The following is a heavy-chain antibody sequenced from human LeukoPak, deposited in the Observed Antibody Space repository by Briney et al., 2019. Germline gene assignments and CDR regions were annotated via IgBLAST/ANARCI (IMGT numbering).Heavy chain of an antibody. CDR3: AKEGIGSTATFFDY. D-gene: IGHD1-14*01. J-gene: IGHJ4*02. Sequence: PGGSLRLSCAASGFTFNTYAMTWVRQAPGKGLEWVSSISASADATYYADSVRGRFTISRDNSKNAVYLQMNSLSAEDTAVYYCAKEGIGSTATFFDYWGQGILVTVSS. CDR2: ISASADAT. V-gene: IGHV3-23*01. CDR1: GFTFNTYA.